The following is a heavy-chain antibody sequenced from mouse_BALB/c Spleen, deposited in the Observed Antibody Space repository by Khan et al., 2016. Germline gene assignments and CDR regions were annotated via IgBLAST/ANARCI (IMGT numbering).Heavy chain of an antibody. Sequence: EVQLQESGPGLVKPSQSLSLTCTVTGYSITSDYAWNWIRQFPGNKLEWMGYIRYSGSTTYNPSLKSRISLTRDTSKNQFFLQLYSVPSEDTATYFCTRSPTATRYFDVWGAGTTVTVSS. CDR2: IRYSGST. CDR1: GYSITSDYA. J-gene: IGHJ1*01. CDR3: TRSPTATRYFDV. D-gene: IGHD1-2*01. V-gene: IGHV3-2*02.